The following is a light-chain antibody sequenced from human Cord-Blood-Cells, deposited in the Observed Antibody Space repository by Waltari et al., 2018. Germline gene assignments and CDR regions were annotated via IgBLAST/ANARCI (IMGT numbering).Light chain of an antibody. V-gene: IGKV1-39*01. CDR2: AAS. CDR3: QQSYSTPPYS. CDR1: QSIRIY. J-gene: IGKJ2*03. Sequence: DIQMTQSPPSLSASVGDRVTITCRARQSIRIYLNRYHHKPGKAPKLLIYAASSLQSGVPSRFSGSVSGTDFTLNISSLQPEDFATDYCQQSYSTPPYSPGEGPKLEI.